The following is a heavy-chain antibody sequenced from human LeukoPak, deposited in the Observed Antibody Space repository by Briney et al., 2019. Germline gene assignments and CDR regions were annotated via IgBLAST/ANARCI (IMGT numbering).Heavy chain of an antibody. J-gene: IGHJ6*02. Sequence: SETLSLTCAVYGGSFGGYYWSWIRQPPGKGLEWIGEINHSGSTNYNPSLKSRVTISVDTSKNQFSLKLSSVTAADTAVYYCARSKNIVVVPQLTYYYYGMDVWGQGTTVTVSS. CDR1: GGSFGGYY. V-gene: IGHV4-34*01. D-gene: IGHD2-2*01. CDR3: ARSKNIVVVPQLTYYYYGMDV. CDR2: INHSGST.